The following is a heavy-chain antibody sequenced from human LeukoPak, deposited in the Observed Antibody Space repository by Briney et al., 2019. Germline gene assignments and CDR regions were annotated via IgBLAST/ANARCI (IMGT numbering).Heavy chain of an antibody. J-gene: IGHJ1*01. CDR3: ARGRIAAAAYFQH. D-gene: IGHD6-13*01. Sequence: SETLFLTCAVYGGSFSGYYWSWIRQPPGKGLEWIGEINHSGSTNYNPSLKSRVTISVDTSKNQFSLKLSSVTAADTAVYYCARGRIAAAAYFQHWGQGTLVTVSS. CDR2: INHSGST. V-gene: IGHV4-34*01. CDR1: GGSFSGYY.